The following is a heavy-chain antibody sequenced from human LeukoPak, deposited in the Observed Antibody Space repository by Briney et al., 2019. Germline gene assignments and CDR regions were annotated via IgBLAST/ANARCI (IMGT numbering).Heavy chain of an antibody. Sequence: HPGGSLGLSCAASGFTFSDYYMSWIRQAPGKGLEWVSVIYSGGSTYYADSVKGRFTISRDNSKNTLYLQMNSLRAEDTAVYYCARVGKRITIFGVVIPNAFDIWGQGTMVTVSS. CDR3: ARVGKRITIFGVVIPNAFDI. CDR2: IYSGGST. V-gene: IGHV3-53*01. D-gene: IGHD3-3*01. J-gene: IGHJ3*02. CDR1: GFTFSDYY.